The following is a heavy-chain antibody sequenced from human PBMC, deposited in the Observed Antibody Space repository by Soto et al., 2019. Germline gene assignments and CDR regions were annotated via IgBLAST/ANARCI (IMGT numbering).Heavy chain of an antibody. CDR3: AKYYWDKPKGLYGMDV. J-gene: IGHJ6*02. D-gene: IGHD1-26*01. V-gene: IGHV3-43*01. Sequence: PGGSLRLSCAASGFTFDDYTMHWVRQAPGKGLEWVSLTSWDGGSTYYADSVKGRFTISRDNSKNSLYLQMNSLRTEDTALYYCAKYYWDKPKGLYGMDVWGQGTTVTVSS. CDR2: TSWDGGST. CDR1: GFTFDDYT.